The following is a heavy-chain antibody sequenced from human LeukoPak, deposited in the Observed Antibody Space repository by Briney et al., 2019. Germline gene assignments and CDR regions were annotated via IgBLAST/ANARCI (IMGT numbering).Heavy chain of an antibody. V-gene: IGHV1-24*01. CDR3: ATVANGYYYY. Sequence: ASVRVSCKVSGYTLTELSMHWVRQAPGKGLEWMGGFDPEDGETVYAQNFQGRVTMTEDTSTETAYMELFSLRSEDTAVYYCATVANGYYYYWGQGTLVTVSS. J-gene: IGHJ4*02. CDR1: GYTLTELS. CDR2: FDPEDGET. D-gene: IGHD3-22*01.